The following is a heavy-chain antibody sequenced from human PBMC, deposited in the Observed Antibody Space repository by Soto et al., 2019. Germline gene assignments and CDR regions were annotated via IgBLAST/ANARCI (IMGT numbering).Heavy chain of an antibody. V-gene: IGHV3-23*01. Sequence: GGSLRLSCAASGFTFSSYAMSWVRQAPGKGLEWVSAISGSGGSTYYADSVKGRFTISRDNSKNTLYLQMNSLRAEDTAVYYCAKDYTRSSGYYFQSYTPSPFDYWGQGTLVTVSS. CDR3: AKDYTRSSGYYFQSYTPSPFDY. CDR1: GFTFSSYA. D-gene: IGHD3-22*01. J-gene: IGHJ4*02. CDR2: ISGSGGST.